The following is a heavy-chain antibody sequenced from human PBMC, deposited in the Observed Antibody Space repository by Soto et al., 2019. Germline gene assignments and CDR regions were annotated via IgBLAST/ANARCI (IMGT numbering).Heavy chain of an antibody. V-gene: IGHV1-69*04. CDR2: IIPILGIA. CDR3: ARGGIRPAGHHYYYYGMDV. D-gene: IGHD2-2*01. Sequence: ASVKVSCKASGGTFSSYAISWVRQAPGQGLEWMGRIIPILGIANYAQKFQGRVTITADKSTSTAYMELSSLRSEDTAVYYCARGGIRPAGHHYYYYGMDVWGQGTTVTVSS. CDR1: GGTFSSYA. J-gene: IGHJ6*02.